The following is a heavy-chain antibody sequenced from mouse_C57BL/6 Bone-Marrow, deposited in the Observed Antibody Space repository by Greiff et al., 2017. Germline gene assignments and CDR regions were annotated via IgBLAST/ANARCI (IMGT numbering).Heavy chain of an antibody. V-gene: IGHV1-64*01. CDR1: GYTFTSYW. Sequence: QVQLQQPGAELVKPGASVKLSCKASGYTFTSYWMHWVKQRPGQGLEWIGMIHPNSGSTNYNEKFKSKATLTVDKSSSKAYMQLSSLTSEDSAVYYCARPGSAWFAYWGQGTLVTVSA. D-gene: IGHD1-1*01. CDR2: IHPNSGST. CDR3: ARPGSAWFAY. J-gene: IGHJ3*01.